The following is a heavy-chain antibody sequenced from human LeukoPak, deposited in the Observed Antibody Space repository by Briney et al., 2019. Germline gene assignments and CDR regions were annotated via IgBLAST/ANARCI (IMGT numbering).Heavy chain of an antibody. D-gene: IGHD3-22*01. CDR2: INPQSGGT. J-gene: IGHJ5*02. CDR1: GYSFTDYY. Sequence: ASVKVSCKASGYSFTDYYIHWVRQAPGQGLEWMGEINPQSGGTDYAQRFQGRVTMTRDTSISTAYMELNSLRSDDTAMYYCVRDDDSSLYDPWGQGTPVTVSS. CDR3: VRDDDSSLYDP. V-gene: IGHV1-2*02.